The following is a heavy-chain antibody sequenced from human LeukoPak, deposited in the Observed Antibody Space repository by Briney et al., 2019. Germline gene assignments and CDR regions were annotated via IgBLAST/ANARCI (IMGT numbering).Heavy chain of an antibody. V-gene: IGHV4-61*01. J-gene: IGHJ6*02. CDR2: IYYSGST. Sequence: SETLSLTCNVSGGSVSSGSYYWSWIRQPPGKGLEWIGYIYYSGSTNYNPSLKSRVTISVDTSKNQFSLKLSSVTAADTAVYYCARDVVVTAILGHYYYYGMDVWGQGTTVTVSS. CDR3: ARDVVVTAILGHYYYYGMDV. D-gene: IGHD2-21*02. CDR1: GGSVSSGSYY.